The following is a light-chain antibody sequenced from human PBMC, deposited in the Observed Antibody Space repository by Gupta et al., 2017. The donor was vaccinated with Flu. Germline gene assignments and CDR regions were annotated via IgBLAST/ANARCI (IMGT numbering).Light chain of an antibody. Sequence: KVTISCSGSSSNIGNNYVSWYQQLPGTAPKLLIYKNNERPSEIPDRFSGSKSGTSATLAITGLQTGDEADYYCETWDSSLSAVVFGGGTKVTVL. CDR1: SSNIGNNY. CDR3: ETWDSSLSAVV. V-gene: IGLV1-51*02. J-gene: IGLJ2*01. CDR2: KNN.